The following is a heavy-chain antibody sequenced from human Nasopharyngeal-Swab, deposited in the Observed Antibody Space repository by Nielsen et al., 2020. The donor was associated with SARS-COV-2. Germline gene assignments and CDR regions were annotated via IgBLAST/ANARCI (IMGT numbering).Heavy chain of an antibody. D-gene: IGHD3-16*02. CDR3: ARDPRGLSSPSGMDV. V-gene: IGHV1-3*01. Sequence: ASVKVSCKASGYTFTSHAMHWVRQAPAQRLEWLGWINAANGDTKYSQKIQGRVTITRDTSASTAYMELSSLRSEDTAVYYCARDPRGLSSPSGMDVWGQGTTVTVSS. CDR2: INAANGDT. CDR1: GYTFTSHA. J-gene: IGHJ6*02.